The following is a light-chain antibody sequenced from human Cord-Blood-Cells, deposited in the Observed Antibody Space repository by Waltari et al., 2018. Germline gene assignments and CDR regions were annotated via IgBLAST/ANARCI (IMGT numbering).Light chain of an antibody. CDR1: QSISSY. CDR3: QQSYSTPWS. CDR2: AAS. V-gene: IGKV1-39*01. Sequence: DIQMTQSPSSLSASVGDRVTITCRASQSISSYLNWYQQKPGKAPKLLIYAASSLQSGVPSSLSGSGSWTDFTLTISRRQPEDFATYYCQQSYSTPWSFRQGTKVEIK. J-gene: IGKJ1*01.